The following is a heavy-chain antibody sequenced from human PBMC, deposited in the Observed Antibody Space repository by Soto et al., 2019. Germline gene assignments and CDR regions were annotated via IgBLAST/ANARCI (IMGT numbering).Heavy chain of an antibody. Sequence: QITLNESGPTLVKPTQTLTLTCTFSAFSLSTGGVGVGWIRQPPGKALEWLALIYWDDDKRYSPSLRSRLTIIKDTSKNQVVLTMTNMDPVDTATYYCIQSRCGGDCLQSYASYYYYGMDVWGQGTTVTVSS. CDR1: AFSLSTGGVG. V-gene: IGHV2-5*02. D-gene: IGHD2-21*02. CDR2: IYWDDDK. CDR3: IQSRCGGDCLQSYASYYYYGMDV. J-gene: IGHJ6*02.